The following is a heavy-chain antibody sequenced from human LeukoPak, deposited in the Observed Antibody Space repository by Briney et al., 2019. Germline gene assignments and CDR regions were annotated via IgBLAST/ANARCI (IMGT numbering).Heavy chain of an antibody. CDR3: ARDTLVYADSPDAFDI. Sequence: GGSLRLSCAASGFTFSSYGMNWVRQAPGKGLEWVSYIGSSGSTVYYADSVKGRFTISRDNAKNSLYLQMNSLRDEDAAVYYCARDTLVYADSPDAFDIWGQGTMVTVSS. CDR1: GFTFSSYG. D-gene: IGHD4-17*01. V-gene: IGHV3-48*02. J-gene: IGHJ3*02. CDR2: IGSSGSTV.